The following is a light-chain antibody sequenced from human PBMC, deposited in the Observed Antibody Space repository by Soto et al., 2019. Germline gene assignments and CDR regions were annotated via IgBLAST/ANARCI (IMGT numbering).Light chain of an antibody. CDR1: SSDVGSYNL. J-gene: IGLJ2*01. CDR2: DVS. V-gene: IGLV2-23*02. Sequence: QSALTQPASVSGSPGQSITISCTGTSSDVGSYNLVSWYQQHPGKAPKLMIYDVSKRPSGVCNRFSGSKSGNTASLTISGLQAEDEADYYCCSYAGSSTFYVVFGGGTKLTVL. CDR3: CSYAGSSTFYVV.